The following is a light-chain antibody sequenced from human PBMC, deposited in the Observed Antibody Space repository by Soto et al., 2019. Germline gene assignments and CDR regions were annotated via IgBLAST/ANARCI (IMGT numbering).Light chain of an antibody. Sequence: EIVMTQSPATLSVSPGERATLSCRASQSVSRNLAWYQQKPGQAPRLLIYAASTRATGIPARFSGRGSGTEFTLTISSLQSEDFAVYYCQQYNNWPDTFGHGTKLEIK. J-gene: IGKJ2*01. V-gene: IGKV3-15*01. CDR2: AAS. CDR3: QQYNNWPDT. CDR1: QSVSRN.